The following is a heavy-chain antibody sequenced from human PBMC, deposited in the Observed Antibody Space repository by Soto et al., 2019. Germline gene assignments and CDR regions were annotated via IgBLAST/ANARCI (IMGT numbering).Heavy chain of an antibody. CDR2: ISWNSGSI. D-gene: IGHD3-22*01. CDR3: AKDGVYYDSSGYYYY. CDR1: GFTFDDYA. V-gene: IGHV3-9*01. Sequence: PGGSLRLSCAASGFTFDDYAMHWVRQAPGKGLEWVSGISWNSGSIGYADSVKGRFTISRDNAKNSLYLQMNSLRAEDTALYYCAKDGVYYDSSGYYYYWGQGTLVTVSS. J-gene: IGHJ4*02.